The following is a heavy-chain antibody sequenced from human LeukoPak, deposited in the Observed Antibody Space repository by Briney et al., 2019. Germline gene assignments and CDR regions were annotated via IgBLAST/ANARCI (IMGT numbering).Heavy chain of an antibody. Sequence: SEILSLTCTVSGDSINSGSYHWGWIRQPPGKGLEWIGSIQHSGNTYYNPSLKSRLTISVDTSKNQFSLKLNSVTAADTAVYYCARDGSHWGQGTLVTVSS. D-gene: IGHD2-2*03. CDR2: IQHSGNT. V-gene: IGHV4-39*02. J-gene: IGHJ4*02. CDR3: ARDGSH. CDR1: GDSINSGSYH.